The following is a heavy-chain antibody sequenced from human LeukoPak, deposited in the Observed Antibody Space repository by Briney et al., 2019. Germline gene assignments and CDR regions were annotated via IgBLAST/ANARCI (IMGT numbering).Heavy chain of an antibody. J-gene: IGHJ4*02. V-gene: IGHV1-46*01. CDR2: INPSGGRT. Sequence: ASVKVSCKASGYIFTSYYMHWVRQAPGQGLEWMGVINPSGGRTSYTQKFQGRVTMTRDTSTSTVYMELSSLTSEDTAVYYCARGLEYYDSSGSPFDYWGQGTLVSVSS. CDR3: ARGLEYYDSSGSPFDY. D-gene: IGHD3-22*01. CDR1: GYIFTSYY.